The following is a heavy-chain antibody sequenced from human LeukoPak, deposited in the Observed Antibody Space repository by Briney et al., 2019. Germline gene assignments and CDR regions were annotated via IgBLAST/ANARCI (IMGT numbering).Heavy chain of an antibody. J-gene: IGHJ4*02. D-gene: IGHD3-3*01. CDR3: AREGSDFWSGYSKGYFDY. CDR2: IGSSVSTR. Sequence: GGSLRFSCAVSGFTFSSYNMNWVRRAPGKGLEWVSYIGSSVSTRYYADSVKGRFTISRDNSKHSLYLQMNSLRAEDTAVYYCAREGSDFWSGYSKGYFDYWGQGTLVTVSS. CDR1: GFTFSSYN. V-gene: IGHV3-48*01.